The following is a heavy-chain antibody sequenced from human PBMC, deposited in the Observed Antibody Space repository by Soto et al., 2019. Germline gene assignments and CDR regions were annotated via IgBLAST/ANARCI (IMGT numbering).Heavy chain of an antibody. Sequence: GSLRLYCSASGFPRGSYDMTCVRQGPGEGLEGVSTNVVDGHTFYVVSRKGRINISNDNSSSPVYLQMNSLYAGETAVSYCAKATATGGGAFDFCGQGTMVTVSS. CDR1: GFPRGSYD. D-gene: IGHD2-8*02. V-gene: IGHV3-23*01. CDR2: NVVDGHT. CDR3: AKATATGGGAFDF. J-gene: IGHJ3*01.